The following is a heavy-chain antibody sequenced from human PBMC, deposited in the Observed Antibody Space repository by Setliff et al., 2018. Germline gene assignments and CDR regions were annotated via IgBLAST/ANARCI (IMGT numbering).Heavy chain of an antibody. Sequence: ASVKVSCKASGYTFTSYGISWVRQAPGQGLEWMGWNSAYNGNTSYAQKFQGRVTIITDESTTTACMELSSLGSEDTAVYYCVREGVDTRSSTDYRYYMDIWGKGTTVTVSS. CDR3: VREGVDTRSSTDYRYYMDI. V-gene: IGHV1-18*01. D-gene: IGHD5-18*01. J-gene: IGHJ6*03. CDR2: NSAYNGNT. CDR1: GYTFTSYG.